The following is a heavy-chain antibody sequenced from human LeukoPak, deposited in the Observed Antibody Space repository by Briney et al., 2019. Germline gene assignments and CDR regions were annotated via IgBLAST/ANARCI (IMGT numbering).Heavy chain of an antibody. CDR3: ARDDVAGATSSY. D-gene: IGHD1-26*01. Sequence: ASVKVSCKASGYTFTGYYIHWVRQAPGQGLEWMGWINPNSGATNYAQKFQDRVTVTRDTSVGTAYMELTGLRSDDTAVYYCARDDVAGATSSYWGQGTLVTVSS. CDR1: GYTFTGYY. V-gene: IGHV1-2*02. CDR2: INPNSGAT. J-gene: IGHJ4*02.